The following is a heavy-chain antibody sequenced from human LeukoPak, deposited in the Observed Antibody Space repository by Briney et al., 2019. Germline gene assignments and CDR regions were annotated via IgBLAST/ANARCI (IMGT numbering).Heavy chain of an antibody. J-gene: IGHJ3*02. Sequence: PGRSLRLSCAASGFTFSSYGMHWVRQAPGKGLEWVAVISYDGSNKYCADSVKGRFTISRDNSKNTLYLQMNSLRAEDTAVYYCAKIIGYCSSTSCYAPADAFDIWGQGTMVTVSS. V-gene: IGHV3-30*18. CDR1: GFTFSSYG. CDR3: AKIIGYCSSTSCYAPADAFDI. D-gene: IGHD2-2*01. CDR2: ISYDGSNK.